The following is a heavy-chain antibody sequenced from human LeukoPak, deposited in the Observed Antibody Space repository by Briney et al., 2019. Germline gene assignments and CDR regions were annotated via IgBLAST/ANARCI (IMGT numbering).Heavy chain of an antibody. Sequence: ASVKVSCKASGYTFTGYYMHWVRQAPGQGLEWMGWINPNSGGTNYAQKFQGRVTMTRDTSISTAYMELSRLRSDDTAVYYCARTGVRFLEWLSTKEYNWFDPWGQGTLVTVSS. CDR3: ARTGVRFLEWLSTKEYNWFDP. V-gene: IGHV1-2*02. D-gene: IGHD3-3*01. J-gene: IGHJ5*02. CDR1: GYTFTGYY. CDR2: INPNSGGT.